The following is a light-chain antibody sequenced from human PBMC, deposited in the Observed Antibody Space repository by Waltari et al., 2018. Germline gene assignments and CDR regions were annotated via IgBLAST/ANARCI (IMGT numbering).Light chain of an antibody. CDR1: VLAEKY. J-gene: IGLJ2*01. CDR2: KDT. CDR3: HAAADNNWF. Sequence: YDLTQPLSVSVSPGQTATITCSGDVLAEKYVRWFQQKPGQAPTLILYKDTERPSGSPERLSGSSSGSTVTLTIRGALLEDEADYHCHAAADNNWFFGGGTKLTVL. V-gene: IGLV3-27*01.